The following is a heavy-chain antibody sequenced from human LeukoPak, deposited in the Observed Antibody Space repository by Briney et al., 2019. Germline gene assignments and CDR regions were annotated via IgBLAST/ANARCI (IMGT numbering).Heavy chain of an antibody. Sequence: PSETLSLTCSLSGGSMKNYYWTWIRQPPGKGLEWIGYIFHDGGTNYSPSLKSRVSISVDTSKNQFSLRLDSMTAADTAVYFCARDVAHSQSRGWYYLDFWGQGTLVTVSS. D-gene: IGHD6-19*01. V-gene: IGHV4-59*01. CDR1: GGSMKNYY. J-gene: IGHJ4*02. CDR3: ARDVAHSQSRGWYYLDF. CDR2: IFHDGGT.